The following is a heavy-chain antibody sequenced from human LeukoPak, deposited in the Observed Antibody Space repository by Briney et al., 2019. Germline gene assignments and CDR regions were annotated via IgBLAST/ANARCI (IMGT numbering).Heavy chain of an antibody. CDR1: GGSFSGYY. CDR2: INHSGST. D-gene: IGHD3-10*01. J-gene: IGHJ3*02. CDR3: ARGPVGESLGRDAFDI. V-gene: IGHV4-34*01. Sequence: PSETLSLTCAVYGGSFSGYYWTWIRQPPGKGLEWIGEINHSGSTNYNPSLKSRVTISVDTSKNQFSLKLSSVTAADAAVYYCARGPVGESLGRDAFDIWGQGTMVTVSS.